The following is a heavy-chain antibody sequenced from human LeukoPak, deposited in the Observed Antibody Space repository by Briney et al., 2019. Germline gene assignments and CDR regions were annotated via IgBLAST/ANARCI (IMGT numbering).Heavy chain of an antibody. J-gene: IGHJ4*02. V-gene: IGHV3-74*01. D-gene: IGHD6-13*01. CDR1: GFTFSSYW. CDR3: ARDATAAGLDY. CDR2: INSDGSST. Sequence: GGSLRLSCAASGFTFSSYWMHWVRQAPGEGLVWVSRINSDGSSTSYADSVKGRFTISRDNAKNTLYLQMNSLRAEDTAVYYCARDATAAGLDYWGQGTLVTVSS.